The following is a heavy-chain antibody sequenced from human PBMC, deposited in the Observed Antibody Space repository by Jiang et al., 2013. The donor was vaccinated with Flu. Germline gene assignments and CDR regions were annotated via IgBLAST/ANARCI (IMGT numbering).Heavy chain of an antibody. CDR3: ARSTAADHYYYYGMDV. V-gene: IGHV1-3*01. J-gene: IGHJ6*02. Sequence: SGAEVKKPGASVKVSCKASGYTFTSYAMHWVRQAPGQRLEWMGWINAGNGNTKYSQKFQGRVTITRDTSASTAYMELSSLRSEDTAVYYCARSTAADHYYYYGMDVWGQGTTVTVSS. D-gene: IGHD6-13*01. CDR1: GYTFTSYA. CDR2: INAGNGNT.